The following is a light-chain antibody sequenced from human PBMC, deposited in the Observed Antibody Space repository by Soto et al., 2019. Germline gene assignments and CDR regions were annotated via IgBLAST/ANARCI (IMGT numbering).Light chain of an antibody. CDR3: SSYTSSSTLAV. V-gene: IGLV2-14*01. Sequence: QPASVSGSPGQSITISCTGTSRDVGGYNYVSWYQQHPGKAPKLMIYDVSNRPSGVSNRFSGSKSGNMASLTISGLQAEDEADYYCSSYTSSSTLAVFGGGTKVTVL. CDR1: SRDVGGYNY. J-gene: IGLJ3*02. CDR2: DVS.